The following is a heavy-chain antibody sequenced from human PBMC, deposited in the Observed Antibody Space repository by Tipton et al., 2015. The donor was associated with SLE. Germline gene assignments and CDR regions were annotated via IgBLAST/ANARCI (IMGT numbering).Heavy chain of an antibody. J-gene: IGHJ6*02. CDR3: ARHQYYYDSSGYYYPHGMDV. CDR1: GASISSSTYY. V-gene: IGHV4-39*01. Sequence: LRLSCTVSGASISSSTYYWAWIRQPPGKGLEWIGGVYVSGSTYYNPSLKSRVTISVDTSKNQFSLKLSSVTAADTAVYYCARHQYYYDSSGYYYPHGMDVWGQGTTVTVSS. CDR2: VYVSGST. D-gene: IGHD3-22*01.